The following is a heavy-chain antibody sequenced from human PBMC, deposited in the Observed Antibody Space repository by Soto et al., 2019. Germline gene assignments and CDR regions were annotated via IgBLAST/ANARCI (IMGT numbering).Heavy chain of an antibody. Sequence: EASVKVSCKASGGTFSSYAISWVRQAPGQGLEWMGGIIPIFGTANYAQKFQGRVTITADESTSTAYMELSSLRSEDTAVYYCARDYYDSSGYPGGAFDIWGQGTMVTVSS. CDR1: GGTFSSYA. J-gene: IGHJ3*02. CDR2: IIPIFGTA. D-gene: IGHD3-22*01. V-gene: IGHV1-69*13. CDR3: ARDYYDSSGYPGGAFDI.